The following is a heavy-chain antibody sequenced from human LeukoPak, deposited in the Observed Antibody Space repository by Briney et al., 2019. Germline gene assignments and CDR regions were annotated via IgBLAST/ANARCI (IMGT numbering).Heavy chain of an antibody. CDR1: GFTFSSYS. J-gene: IGHJ6*02. CDR2: ISSSSSYI. D-gene: IGHD6-13*01. Sequence: GGSLRLSCAASGFTFSSYSMNWVRQAPGKGLEWVSSISSSSSYIYYADSVKGRFTISRDNAKNSLYLQMNSLRAEDTAVYYCARGEQQLVPYYYYGMDVWGQGTTITGSS. V-gene: IGHV3-21*01. CDR3: ARGEQQLVPYYYYGMDV.